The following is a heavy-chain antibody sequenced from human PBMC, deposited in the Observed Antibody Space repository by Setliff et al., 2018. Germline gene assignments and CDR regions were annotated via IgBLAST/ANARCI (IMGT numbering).Heavy chain of an antibody. CDR1: GFTFSSYS. V-gene: IGHV3-48*04. CDR2: ISSGSSTI. D-gene: IGHD6-19*01. J-gene: IGHJ4*02. CDR3: ARGNSSGRAGFDY. Sequence: GGSLRLSCAASGFTFSSYSMNWVRQAPGKGLEWVSYISSGSSTIYYADSVKGRFTISRDNAKNSLYLQMNSLRAEDTAMYYCARGNSSGRAGFDYWGQGTLVTVSS.